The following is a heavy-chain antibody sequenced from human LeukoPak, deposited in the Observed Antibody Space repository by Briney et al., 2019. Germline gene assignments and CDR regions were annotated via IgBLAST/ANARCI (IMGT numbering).Heavy chain of an antibody. V-gene: IGHV3-23*01. Sequence: PGGSLRLSCAASGFTFNIYGMSWVRQAPGKGLEWVSGITRGGSNTYYADSVKGRFTISRDNSKNTLYLQMNSLRAEDTAVYYCAREGTIKAPDYLGQGTLVTVSS. CDR2: ITRGGSNT. D-gene: IGHD1-26*01. J-gene: IGHJ4*02. CDR1: GFTFNIYG. CDR3: AREGTIKAPDY.